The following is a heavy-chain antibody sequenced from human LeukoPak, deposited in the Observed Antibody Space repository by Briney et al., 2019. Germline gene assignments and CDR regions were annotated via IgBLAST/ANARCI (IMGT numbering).Heavy chain of an antibody. D-gene: IGHD6-19*01. J-gene: IGHJ4*02. CDR2: IYYSGST. CDR1: GGSISGYY. CDR3: ASANGGWDY. V-gene: IGHV4-59*01. Sequence: SETLSLTCTVSGGSISGYYWSWIRQPPGKGLEWIGYIYYSGSTNYNPSLKSRVTISVDTSKNQFSLKLSSVTAADTAVYYCASANGGWDYWSQGTLVTVSS.